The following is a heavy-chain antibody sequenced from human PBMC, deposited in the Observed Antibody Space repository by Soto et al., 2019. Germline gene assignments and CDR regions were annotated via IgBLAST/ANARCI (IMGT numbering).Heavy chain of an antibody. D-gene: IGHD1-26*01. CDR2: IYYSGST. V-gene: IGHV4-59*08. CDR1: GGSISSYY. CDR3: ARQYGGSYADY. J-gene: IGHJ4*02. Sequence: QVQLQESGPGLVKPSETLPLTCTVSGGSISSYYWSWIRQPPGKGLEWIGYIYYSGSTNYNPSLKSRGTISVDTSKNQFSLKLSSVTAADTAVYYCARQYGGSYADYWGQGTLVTVSS.